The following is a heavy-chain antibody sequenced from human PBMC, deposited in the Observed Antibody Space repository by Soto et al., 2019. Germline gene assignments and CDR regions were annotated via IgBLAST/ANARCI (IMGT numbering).Heavy chain of an antibody. CDR1: GFTFSTYS. Sequence: GGSLRLSCAASGFTFSTYSMNWVRQAPGKGLEWVSSISSSGTYIHYADSLKGRFTISRDNAKNSLYLQMISLRAEDTAVYYCARDPSDCSSTSCWGYYALDVWGQGTAVTVSS. CDR3: ARDPSDCSSTSCWGYYALDV. J-gene: IGHJ6*02. V-gene: IGHV3-21*01. CDR2: ISSSGTYI. D-gene: IGHD2-2*01.